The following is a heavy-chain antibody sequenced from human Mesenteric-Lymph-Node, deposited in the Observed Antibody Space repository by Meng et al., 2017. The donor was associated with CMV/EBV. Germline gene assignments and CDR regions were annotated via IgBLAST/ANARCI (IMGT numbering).Heavy chain of an antibody. CDR1: GFNFSSYW. D-gene: IGHD6-19*01. Sequence: SGFNFSSYWMHWVRQAPGKGLVWVSRISSDGSSTTYADSVKGRFAISRDNAKNTLYLQMNSLRAEDTAVYYCTRDISGGSGWSLGYWGQGTLVTVSS. J-gene: IGHJ4*02. CDR2: ISSDGSST. CDR3: TRDISGGSGWSLGY. V-gene: IGHV3-74*01.